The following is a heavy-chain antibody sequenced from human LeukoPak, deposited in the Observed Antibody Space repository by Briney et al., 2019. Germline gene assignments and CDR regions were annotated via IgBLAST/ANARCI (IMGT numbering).Heavy chain of an antibody. V-gene: IGHV3-21*01. CDR3: ARDIPSYSLWFGDPDY. J-gene: IGHJ4*02. D-gene: IGHD3-10*01. Sequence: GGSLRLSCAVSGFTFSSYAMNWVRQAPGKGLEWVSSISPSGRSIYYADSVKGRFTISRDNAKNSLYLQMNSLRAEDTAVYYCARDIPSYSLWFGDPDYWGQGTLVTVSS. CDR1: GFTFSSYA. CDR2: ISPSGRSI.